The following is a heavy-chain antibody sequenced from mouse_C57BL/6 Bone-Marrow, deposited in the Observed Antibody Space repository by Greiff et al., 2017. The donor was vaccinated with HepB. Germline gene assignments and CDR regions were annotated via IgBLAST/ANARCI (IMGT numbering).Heavy chain of an antibody. V-gene: IGHV1-82*01. CDR3: AMGYGSSYGGYFDV. J-gene: IGHJ1*03. CDR2: IYPGDGAT. D-gene: IGHD1-1*01. Sequence: QVQLKQSGPELVKPGASVKISCKASGYAFSSSWMNWVKQRPGKGLEWIGRIYPGDGATNYNGKFKGKATLTADKSSSTAYMQLSSLTSEDSAVYFCAMGYGSSYGGYFDVGGTGTTVTVSS. CDR1: GYAFSSSW.